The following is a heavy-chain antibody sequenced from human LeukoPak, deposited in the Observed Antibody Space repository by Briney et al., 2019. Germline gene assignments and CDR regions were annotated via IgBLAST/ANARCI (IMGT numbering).Heavy chain of an antibody. CDR2: TYYRSKWYN. Sequence: SQTLSLTCAISGDSVSSNSAAWNWIRQSPSRGLKWLGRTYYRSKWYNDYAISVKSRITINPDTSKNQFSLHLNSVTPGDTAVYYCARGTATASYPINWFDPWGQGTLVTVSS. V-gene: IGHV6-1*01. CDR1: GDSVSSNSAA. D-gene: IGHD1-14*01. CDR3: ARGTATASYPINWFDP. J-gene: IGHJ5*02.